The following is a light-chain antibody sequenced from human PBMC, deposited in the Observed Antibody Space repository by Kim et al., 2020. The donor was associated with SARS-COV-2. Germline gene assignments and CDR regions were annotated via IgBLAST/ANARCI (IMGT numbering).Light chain of an antibody. Sequence: ASVGDRVTITCQASQDISNYLNWYQQKPGKAPKLLIYDASNLETGVPSRFSGSGSGTDFTFTISSLQPEDIATYHCQQYDNLSITFGQGTRLEIK. CDR2: DAS. J-gene: IGKJ5*01. V-gene: IGKV1-33*01. CDR1: QDISNY. CDR3: QQYDNLSIT.